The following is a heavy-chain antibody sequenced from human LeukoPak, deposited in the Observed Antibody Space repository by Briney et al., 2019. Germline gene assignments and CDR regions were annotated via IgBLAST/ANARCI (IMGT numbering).Heavy chain of an antibody. J-gene: IGHJ3*01. CDR3: ARGGYGYNSLFHSFDL. CDR1: GGTFSSYS. Sequence: GASVKVSCKASGGTFSSYSINWVRQVPGQGLEWMGGIIPIFGTVKYAHKFQGRVTTTADESTSTAYLDLRALTSDDSALYYCARGGYGYNSLFHSFDLWGHGTMVAVSS. V-gene: IGHV1-69*13. CDR2: IIPIFGTV. D-gene: IGHD5-24*01.